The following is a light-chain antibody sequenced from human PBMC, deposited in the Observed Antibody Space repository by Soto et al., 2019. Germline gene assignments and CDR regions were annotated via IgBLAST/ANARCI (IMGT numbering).Light chain of an antibody. CDR2: AAS. V-gene: IGKV1-39*01. CDR3: QQSYSTPLT. CDR1: QSISCY. J-gene: IGKJ4*01. Sequence: DIQMTQSPSSLSASVGDRVTITCRASQSISCYVNWYQQKPGKAPKLLIYAASSLQSGVPSRFSGSGSATDFTLTISSLQPEDFATYYCQQSYSTPLTFGGGTKVEIK.